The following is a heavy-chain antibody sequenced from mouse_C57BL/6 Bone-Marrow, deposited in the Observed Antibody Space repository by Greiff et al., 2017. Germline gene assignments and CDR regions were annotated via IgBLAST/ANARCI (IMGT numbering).Heavy chain of an antibody. CDR3: ITSTMITSMDY. CDR1: GFNIKDDY. J-gene: IGHJ2*01. Sequence: DVQLQESGAELVRPGASVKLSCTASGFNIKDDYMHWVKQRPEQGLEWIGWIDPENGDTEYASKFQGKATITADTSSNTAYLQLSSLTSEDTAVYYCITSTMITSMDYWGQGTTLTVSS. D-gene: IGHD2-4*01. V-gene: IGHV14-4*01. CDR2: IDPENGDT.